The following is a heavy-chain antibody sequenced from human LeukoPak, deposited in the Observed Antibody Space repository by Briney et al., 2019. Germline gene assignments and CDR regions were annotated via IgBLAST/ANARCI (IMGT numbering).Heavy chain of an antibody. D-gene: IGHD6-6*01. V-gene: IGHV1-2*02. Sequence: GASVKVSRKASGYTFTGYYMHWVRQAPGQGLEWMGWINPNSGGTNYAQKFQGRVTMTRDTSISTAYMELSRLRSDDTAVYYCARASPGDYYYYGMDVWGQGTTVTVSS. CDR3: ARASPGDYYYYGMDV. J-gene: IGHJ6*02. CDR1: GYTFTGYY. CDR2: INPNSGGT.